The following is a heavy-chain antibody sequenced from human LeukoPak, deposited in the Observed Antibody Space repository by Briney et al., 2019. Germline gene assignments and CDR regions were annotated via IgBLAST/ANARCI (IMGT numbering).Heavy chain of an antibody. D-gene: IGHD2-21*02. V-gene: IGHV4-59*01. Sequence: SETLSLTCTVSGGSISSYYWSWIRQPPGKGLEWIGYIYYSGSTNYNPSLKSRVTISVDTSKNQFSLKLSSVTAADTAVYYCARAFRQETYCGGDCSDAFDIRGQGTMVTVSS. CDR2: IYYSGST. J-gene: IGHJ3*02. CDR3: ARAFRQETYCGGDCSDAFDI. CDR1: GGSISSYY.